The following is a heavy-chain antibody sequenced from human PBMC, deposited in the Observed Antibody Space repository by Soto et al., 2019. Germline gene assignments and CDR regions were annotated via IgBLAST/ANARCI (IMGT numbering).Heavy chain of an antibody. Sequence: GGSLRLSCAASGFSFSHYAMHWVRQPPGKGLEWVALISYDGENQYFTDSVRGRFTISRDKSKTAVYLEMNNLRLDDTATYYCVSPHSESSNAFDLWGQGTLVTVSS. CDR2: ISYDGENQ. D-gene: IGHD3-10*01. CDR1: GFSFSHYA. J-gene: IGHJ5*02. V-gene: IGHV3-30*04. CDR3: VSPHSESSNAFDL.